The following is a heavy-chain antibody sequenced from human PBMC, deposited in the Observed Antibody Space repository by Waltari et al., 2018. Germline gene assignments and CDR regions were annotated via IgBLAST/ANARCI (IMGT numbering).Heavy chain of an antibody. CDR2: ISGTSGAT. CDR1: GFTFSNYG. CDR3: AKSTTSWFASIDS. J-gene: IGHJ4*02. Sequence: DVQLLESGGGLIQPGESLKLSCAASGFTFSNYGMSWVRRAPGKGLELCSVISGTSGATYDADFVQGRFSISRDNSKNILYLQLNSLRTEDTAIYYCAKSTTSWFASIDSWGQGALVTVSS. V-gene: IGHV3-23*01. D-gene: IGHD2-2*01.